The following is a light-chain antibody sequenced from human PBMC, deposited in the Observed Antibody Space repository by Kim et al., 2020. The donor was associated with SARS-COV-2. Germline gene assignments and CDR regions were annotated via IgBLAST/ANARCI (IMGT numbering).Light chain of an antibody. CDR3: QKYNGAPWT. J-gene: IGKJ1*01. CDR1: QGISSN. CDR2: DAS. V-gene: IGKV1-27*01. Sequence: DIQMTQSPSSLSASVGDRVTITCRASQGISSNVAWYQQKPGDVPKLLIYDASALLSGVPSRFSGSGSGTDFTLTISSLQPEDVATYYCQKYNGAPWTFVQGTKVDIK.